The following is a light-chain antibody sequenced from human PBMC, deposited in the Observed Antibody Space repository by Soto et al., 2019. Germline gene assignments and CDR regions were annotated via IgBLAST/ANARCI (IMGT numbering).Light chain of an antibody. CDR3: QHNLYFPRT. CDR2: AAS. V-gene: IGKV1-39*01. Sequence: IQLTQSPSSLSASVGDRVTITCRSSQTIDTYLNWYQHKPGKAPKVLIYAASYLQSGVPSRFSGSGSGADFTLTISSLQPEDFAPYYCQHNLYFPRTFGQGAMVDVK. CDR1: QTIDTY. J-gene: IGKJ1*01.